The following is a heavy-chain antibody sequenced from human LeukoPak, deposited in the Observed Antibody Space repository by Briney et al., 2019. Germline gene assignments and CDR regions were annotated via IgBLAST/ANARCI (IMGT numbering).Heavy chain of an antibody. Sequence: SETLSLTCTVSGGSISSGDYYWSWIRQPPGKGLEWIGYIYYSGSTYYNPSLKSRVTISLDTSKNQFSLKLSSVTAADTAVYYCVRDPRSGYYTGYYYYYGMDVWGQGTTVTVSS. J-gene: IGHJ6*02. CDR3: VRDPRSGYYTGYYYYYGMDV. CDR2: IYYSGST. V-gene: IGHV4-30-4*01. D-gene: IGHD3-3*01. CDR1: GGSISSGDYY.